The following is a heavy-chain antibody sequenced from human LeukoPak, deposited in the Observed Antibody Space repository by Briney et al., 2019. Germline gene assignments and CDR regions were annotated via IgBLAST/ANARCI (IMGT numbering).Heavy chain of an antibody. CDR3: ARVGYSGWNLEY. CDR1: GFTFRSYW. V-gene: IGHV3-7*01. Sequence: PGGSLRLSCAASGFTFRSYWMSWVRQAPGKGLEWVANINQDGSVKYYVDSVKGRFTISGDNAKNSLYVQMNSLRDEDTAVYYCARVGYSGWNLEYWGQGTLVTVSS. D-gene: IGHD5-12*01. J-gene: IGHJ4*02. CDR2: INQDGSVK.